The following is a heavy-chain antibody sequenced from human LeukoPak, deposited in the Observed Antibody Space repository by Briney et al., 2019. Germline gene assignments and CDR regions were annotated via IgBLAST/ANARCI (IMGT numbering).Heavy chain of an antibody. D-gene: IGHD3-10*01. Sequence: GGSLRLSCAASGFTFSSYGMHWVRQAPGKGLEWVAFIRYDGSNKYYADSVKGRFTISRDNSKNTLYLQMNSLRAEDTAVYYCAKDQYYYGSGSDYWGQGTRVTVSS. J-gene: IGHJ4*02. CDR3: AKDQYYYGSGSDY. CDR1: GFTFSSYG. CDR2: IRYDGSNK. V-gene: IGHV3-30*02.